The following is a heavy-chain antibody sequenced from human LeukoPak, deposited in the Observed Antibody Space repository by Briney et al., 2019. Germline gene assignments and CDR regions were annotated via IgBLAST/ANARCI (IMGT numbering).Heavy chain of an antibody. CDR3: ARITMVRGVSHYCYYMDV. D-gene: IGHD3-10*01. Sequence: KPSETLSLTCAVYGGSFSGYYWSWLRQPPGKGLEWIGQINHSGSTNYNPSLKSRVTISVDTSKNQFSLKLSSVTAADTAVYYCARITMVRGVSHYCYYMDVWGKGTTVTVSS. CDR2: INHSGST. J-gene: IGHJ6*03. CDR1: GGSFSGYY. V-gene: IGHV4-34*01.